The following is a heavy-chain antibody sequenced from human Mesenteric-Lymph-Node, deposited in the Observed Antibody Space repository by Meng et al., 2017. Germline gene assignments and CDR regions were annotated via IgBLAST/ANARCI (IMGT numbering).Heavy chain of an antibody. CDR3: ATADGSGNSMDV. Sequence: SVKVSCKASGYTFTSYFIHWVRQAPGQGLEWMGGIIPIFGTANYAQKFQGRVTITTDESTSTAYMELSSLRSEDTAVYYCATADGSGNSMDVWGQGTTVTVSS. CDR2: IIPIFGTA. D-gene: IGHD3-10*01. V-gene: IGHV1-69*05. CDR1: GYTFTSYF. J-gene: IGHJ6*02.